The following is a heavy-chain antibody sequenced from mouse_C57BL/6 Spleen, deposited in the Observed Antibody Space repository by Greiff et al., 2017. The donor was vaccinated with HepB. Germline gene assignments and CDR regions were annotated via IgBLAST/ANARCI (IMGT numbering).Heavy chain of an antibody. CDR1: GYTFTSYW. V-gene: IGHV1-69*01. J-gene: IGHJ2*01. CDR3: ASGYGSSLYYFDY. D-gene: IGHD1-1*01. CDR2: IDPSDSYT. Sequence: VQLQQSGAELVMPGASVKLSCKASGYTFTSYWMHWVKQRPGQGLEWIGEIDPSDSYTNYNQKFKGKSTLTVDKSSSTAYMQLSSLTSEDSAVYYGASGYGSSLYYFDYWGQGTTLTVSS.